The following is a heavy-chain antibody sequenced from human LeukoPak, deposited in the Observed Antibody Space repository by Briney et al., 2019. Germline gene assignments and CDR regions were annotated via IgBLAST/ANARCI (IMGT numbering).Heavy chain of an antibody. CDR2: ISSSSGYI. CDR1: GFTFSSYT. CDR3: ARDTAAASHFDL. D-gene: IGHD6-13*01. Sequence: GRSLRLSCAASGFTFSSYTMNWVRQAPGKGLEWVSLISSSSGYICYADSMKGRFTISRDNAKNSLYLQMNSLRAEDTAVYYCARDTAAASHFDLWGRGTLVTVSS. J-gene: IGHJ2*01. V-gene: IGHV3-21*01.